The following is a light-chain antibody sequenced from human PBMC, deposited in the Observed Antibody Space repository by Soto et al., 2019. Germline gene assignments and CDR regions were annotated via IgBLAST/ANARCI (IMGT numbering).Light chain of an antibody. CDR1: TGAVTSVFF. Sequence: QAVVTQEPSLTVSPGGTVTLTCATSTGAVTSVFFPNWFQQKPGQAPRSLIYDTNNKHSWTPARFSGSLLGGKAALTLSGVQPEDEAEYYCLLYYGGPWVFGGGTKLTVL. V-gene: IGLV7-43*01. CDR3: LLYYGGPWV. J-gene: IGLJ3*02. CDR2: DTN.